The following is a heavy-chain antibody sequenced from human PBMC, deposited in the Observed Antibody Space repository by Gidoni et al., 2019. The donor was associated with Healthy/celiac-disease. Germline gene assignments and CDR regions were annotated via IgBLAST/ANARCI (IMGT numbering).Heavy chain of an antibody. CDR3: ARDSDIAARRPGAFDI. D-gene: IGHD6-6*01. Sequence: QVQLVESGGGVVQPGRSLRLSCAASGFAFRSYAMHWVRQAPGKGLEWVAVISYDGSNKYYADSVKGRFTISRDNSKNTLYLQMNSLRAEDTAVYYCARDSDIAARRPGAFDIWGQGTMVTVSS. CDR2: ISYDGSNK. J-gene: IGHJ3*02. CDR1: GFAFRSYA. V-gene: IGHV3-30*01.